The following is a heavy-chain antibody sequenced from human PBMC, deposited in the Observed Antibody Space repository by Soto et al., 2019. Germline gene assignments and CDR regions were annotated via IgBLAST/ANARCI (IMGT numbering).Heavy chain of an antibody. CDR3: AGVVRGVNYYYYYYGMDV. Sequence: SETLSLTCAVYGGSFSGYYWSWIRQPPGKGLEWIGEINHSGSTNYNPSLKSRVTISVDTSKNQFSLKLSSVTAADTAVYYCAGVVRGVNYYYYYYGMDVWGQGTTVTVSS. CDR1: GGSFSGYY. D-gene: IGHD3-10*01. CDR2: INHSGST. J-gene: IGHJ6*02. V-gene: IGHV4-34*01.